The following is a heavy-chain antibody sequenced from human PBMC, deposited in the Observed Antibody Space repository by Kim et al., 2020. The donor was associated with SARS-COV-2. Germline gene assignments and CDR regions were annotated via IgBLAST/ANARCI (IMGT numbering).Heavy chain of an antibody. J-gene: IGHJ6*02. Sequence: SVKVSCKASGYTFTSYGISWVRQAPGQGLEWMGWISAYNGNTNYAQKLQGRVTMTTDTSTSTAYMELRSLRSDDTAVYYCARVGGYYGSGSYLELAAPHYYGMDVWGQGTTVTVSS. D-gene: IGHD3-10*01. V-gene: IGHV1-18*04. CDR3: ARVGGYYGSGSYLELAAPHYYGMDV. CDR1: GYTFTSYG. CDR2: ISAYNGNT.